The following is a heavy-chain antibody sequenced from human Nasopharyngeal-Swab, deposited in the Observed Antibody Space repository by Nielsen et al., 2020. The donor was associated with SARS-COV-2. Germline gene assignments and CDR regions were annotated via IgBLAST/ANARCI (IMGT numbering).Heavy chain of an antibody. Sequence: GESLKISCAASGFTFRSYSMNWVRQAPEKGLEWVSYISTGTSTYFADSVKGRFTISRDNAKNSLYLQMNSLRAEDTAVYYCARVEGYSMGFPYFDYWGQGTLVTVSS. CDR3: ARVEGYSMGFPYFDY. D-gene: IGHD6-13*01. V-gene: IGHV3-48*04. CDR1: GFTFRSYS. CDR2: ISTGTST. J-gene: IGHJ4*02.